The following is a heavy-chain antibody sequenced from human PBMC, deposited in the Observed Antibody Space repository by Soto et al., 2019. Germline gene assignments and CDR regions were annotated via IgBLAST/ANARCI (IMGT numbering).Heavy chain of an antibody. J-gene: IGHJ4*02. CDR1: GYTFSTYG. CDR3: ASWTYGSGSPTGY. Sequence: QVQLVQSGAEVKKPGASVKVSCKASGYTFSTYGISWVRQAPGQGLEWMGWISTYNGNTNNAQQLQGRVTMTTDTXTATVYMELRSLTSDDTAVYYWASWTYGSGSPTGYWGQGTLVTVSS. CDR2: ISTYNGNT. D-gene: IGHD3-10*01. V-gene: IGHV1-18*01.